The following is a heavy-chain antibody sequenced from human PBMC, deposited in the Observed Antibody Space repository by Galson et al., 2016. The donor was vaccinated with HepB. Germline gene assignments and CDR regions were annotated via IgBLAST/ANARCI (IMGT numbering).Heavy chain of an antibody. CDR2: IYYSGST. Sequence: WGWIRQPPGRGLEWIGSIYYSGSTYYNPSLKSRVTISVDTSKNQFSLKLSSVTAADTAVYYCARHDFALDIVGAMGAFDIWGQGTMVTVSS. V-gene: IGHV4-39*01. D-gene: IGHD1-26*01. CDR3: ARHDFALDIVGAMGAFDI. J-gene: IGHJ3*02.